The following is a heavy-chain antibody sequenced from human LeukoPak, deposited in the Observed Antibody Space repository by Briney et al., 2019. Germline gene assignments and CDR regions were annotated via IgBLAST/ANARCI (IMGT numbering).Heavy chain of an antibody. CDR2: ISAYNGNT. D-gene: IGHD3-3*01. CDR1: GYTFTSCG. V-gene: IGHV1-18*01. J-gene: IGHJ5*02. Sequence: ASVKVSCKASGYTFTSCGIGWVRQAPGQGLEWMGWISAYNGNTNYAQKLQGRVTMTTDTSTSTAYMELRSLRSDDTAVYYCARGPLPWYDFWSGYYTNWFDPWGQGTLVTVSS. CDR3: ARGPLPWYDFWSGYYTNWFDP.